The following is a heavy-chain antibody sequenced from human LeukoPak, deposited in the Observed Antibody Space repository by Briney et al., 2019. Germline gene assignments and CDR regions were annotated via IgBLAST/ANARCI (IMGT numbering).Heavy chain of an antibody. D-gene: IGHD3-10*01. V-gene: IGHV1-8*03. CDR3: ARGLGVSGSGVLYYYMDV. Sequence: ASVKVSCKASGYTFTSYDINWVRQATGQGLEWMGRMNPNSGNSGYAQKFQGRVTITRSTSISTAYMELSSLRSEDTAVYYCARGLGVSGSGVLYYYMDVWGKGTTVTVSS. CDR2: MNPNSGNS. CDR1: GYTFTSYD. J-gene: IGHJ6*03.